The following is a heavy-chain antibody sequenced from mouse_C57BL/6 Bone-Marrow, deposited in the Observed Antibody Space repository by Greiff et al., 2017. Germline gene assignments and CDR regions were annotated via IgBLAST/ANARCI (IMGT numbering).Heavy chain of an antibody. J-gene: IGHJ1*03. D-gene: IGHD1-1*01. CDR3: ATYYYGSSGYCDV. Sequence: QVQLQQSGAELVRPGTSVKVSCKASGYAFTTYLIEWVKQRPGQGLEWIGVLNPGSGGTNYNEKFKGKATLTADKSSSTAYMQLSSLTSEDSAVYFCATYYYGSSGYCDVWGTGTTGTVSS. CDR1: GYAFTTYL. V-gene: IGHV1-54*01. CDR2: LNPGSGGT.